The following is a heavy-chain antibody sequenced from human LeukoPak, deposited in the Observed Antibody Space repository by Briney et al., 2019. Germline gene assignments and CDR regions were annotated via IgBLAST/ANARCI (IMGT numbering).Heavy chain of an antibody. CDR2: ISGSGGST. Sequence: GGSLRLSCAASGFTFSSYAMSWVRQAPGKGLEWVSAISGSGGSTYHADSVKGRFTISRDNSKNTLYLQMNSLRAEDTAVYYCAKRRYSSSWYYFDSWGQGTLVTVSS. V-gene: IGHV3-23*01. D-gene: IGHD6-13*01. CDR3: AKRRYSSSWYYFDS. J-gene: IGHJ4*02. CDR1: GFTFSSYA.